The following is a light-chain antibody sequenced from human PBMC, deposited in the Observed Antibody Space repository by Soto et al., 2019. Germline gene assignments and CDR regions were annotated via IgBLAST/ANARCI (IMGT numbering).Light chain of an antibody. V-gene: IGKV3-15*01. CDR1: HSVASN. CDR2: GAS. J-gene: IGKJ2*01. Sequence: EIVMTQSPASLSVSPGDGATLSCRASHSVASNVAWYQQKPGQGPRLLIHGASTRAVGVPARFSSSGSGTDFTLTISSLQSEDFAVYYCQQYHNWPPQYTFGQGTKLQIK. CDR3: QQYHNWPPQYT.